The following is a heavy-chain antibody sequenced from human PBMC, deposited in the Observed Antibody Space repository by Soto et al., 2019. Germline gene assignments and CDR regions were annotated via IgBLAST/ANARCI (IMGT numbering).Heavy chain of an antibody. J-gene: IGHJ4*02. V-gene: IGHV4-28*01. D-gene: IGHD1-26*01. CDR1: GYSISSSNW. Sequence: QVQLQESGPGLVKPSDTLSLTCAVSGYSISSSNWWGWIRQPPGKGLEWIGYIYYSGTTYYNPSLKTRVTMSVYTSKNQFSLKLTSVTAVDTAVYYCARREIEGPIDCWGQGTLVTVSS. CDR2: IYYSGTT. CDR3: ARREIEGPIDC.